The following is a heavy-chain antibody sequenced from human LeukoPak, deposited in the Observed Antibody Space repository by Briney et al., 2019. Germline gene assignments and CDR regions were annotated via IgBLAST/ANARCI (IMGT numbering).Heavy chain of an antibody. CDR2: ITSNGGRT. J-gene: IGHJ4*02. CDR1: AFTFSNYA. Sequence: PGGSLRLSCAASAFTFSNYAMAWVRQAPEKGLEYVSAITSNGGRTYYADSVKGRFTISRDNSKNTLYLQMSSLRVEDTALYYCVKPLGSAGYGYYFDYWGQGTLVTVSS. CDR3: VKPLGSAGYGYYFDY. D-gene: IGHD5-12*01. V-gene: IGHV3-64D*08.